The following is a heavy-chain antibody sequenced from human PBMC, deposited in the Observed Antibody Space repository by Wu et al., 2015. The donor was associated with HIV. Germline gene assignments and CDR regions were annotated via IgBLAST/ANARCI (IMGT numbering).Heavy chain of an antibody. CDR3: AVEDSSGYYPAALAYYFDY. J-gene: IGHJ4*02. V-gene: IGHV1-69*13. Sequence: QVQLVQSGAEVKKAWVLSEGLLQGFWRHLQQLCYQLGATGPGQGLEWMGRIIPIFGTANYAQKFQGRVTITADESTSTAYMELSSLRSEDTAVYYCAVEDSSGYYPAALAYYFDYWGQGTLVTVSS. CDR1: RHLQQLC. D-gene: IGHD3-22*01. CDR2: IIPIFGTA.